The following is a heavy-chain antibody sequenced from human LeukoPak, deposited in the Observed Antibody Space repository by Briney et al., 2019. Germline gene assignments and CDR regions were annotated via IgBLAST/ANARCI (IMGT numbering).Heavy chain of an antibody. D-gene: IGHD5-18*01. J-gene: IGHJ4*02. Sequence: GGTLRLSCAASGFTFSSHGMNWVRQAPGKGLEWVSGSSSIGGRTYYADSVKGRFTVTRDNSKSILSLQMNSLRAEDTAIYYCATYRQVLLPFESWGQGTLVTVSS. V-gene: IGHV3-23*01. CDR3: ATYRQVLLPFES. CDR2: SSSIGGRT. CDR1: GFTFSSHG.